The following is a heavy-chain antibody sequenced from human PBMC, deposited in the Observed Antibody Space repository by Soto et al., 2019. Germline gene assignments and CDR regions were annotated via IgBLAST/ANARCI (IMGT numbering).Heavy chain of an antibody. CDR3: AKDPRLQDYYYYYMDV. D-gene: IGHD2-21*02. Sequence: GSLRLSCAASGFTFSMYTMSWVRQAPGKGLEWVSGISGSGGRTYYADSVKGRFTISRDNFKNTLYLQMNSLRAEDTAVYYCAKDPRLQDYYYYYMDVWGKGTTVTVSS. J-gene: IGHJ6*03. V-gene: IGHV3-23*01. CDR1: GFTFSMYT. CDR2: ISGSGGRT.